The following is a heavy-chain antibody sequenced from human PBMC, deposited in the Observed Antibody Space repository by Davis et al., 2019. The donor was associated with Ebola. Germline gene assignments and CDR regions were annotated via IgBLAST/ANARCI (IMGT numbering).Heavy chain of an antibody. D-gene: IGHD6-13*01. CDR3: ASGFLRSWGYYGMDV. V-gene: IGHV4-34*01. J-gene: IGHJ6*02. CDR1: GGSFSGYY. CDR2: INHSGST. Sequence: SETLSLTCAVYGGSFSGYYWSWIRQPPGKGLEWIGEINHSGSTNYNPSLTSRVTISVDTSKNQFSLKLSSVTAADTAVYYCASGFLRSWGYYGMDVWGQGTTVTVSS.